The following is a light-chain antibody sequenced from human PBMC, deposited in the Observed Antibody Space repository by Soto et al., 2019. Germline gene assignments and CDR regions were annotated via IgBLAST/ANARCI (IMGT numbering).Light chain of an antibody. J-gene: IGLJ2*01. CDR3: AAWDDTCRGHVV. CDR1: SSNIGSND. V-gene: IGLV1-47*01. CDR2: RNT. Sequence: QSVLTQPPSVSGTPGQRVIISCSGRSSNIGSNDVYWYRQTPGAAPTLLIYRNTQRPSGVPDRFSGSKSGTSASLAISGLRSEDEASFYCAAWDDTCRGHVVFGGGTKVTVL.